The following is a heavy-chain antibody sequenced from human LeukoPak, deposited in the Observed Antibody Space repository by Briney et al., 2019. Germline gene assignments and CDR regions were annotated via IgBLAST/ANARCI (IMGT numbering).Heavy chain of an antibody. V-gene: IGHV3-30*18. CDR2: ISYDGSNK. J-gene: IGHJ4*02. Sequence: GGSRRLSCAASGFTFSSYGMHWVRQAPGRGLEWVAVISYDGSNKYYADSVKGRFTISRDNSKNTLYLQMNSLRAEDTAVYYCAKDQAEWELPEDYWGQGTLVTVSS. D-gene: IGHD1-26*01. CDR3: AKDQAEWELPEDY. CDR1: GFTFSSYG.